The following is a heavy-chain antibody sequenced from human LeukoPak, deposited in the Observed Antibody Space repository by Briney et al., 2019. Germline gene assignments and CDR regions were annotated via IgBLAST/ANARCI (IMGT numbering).Heavy chain of an antibody. CDR2: IIPIFGVA. CDR1: GGTFSSYA. Sequence: GASVKVSCKASGGTFSSYAISWVRQAPGQGLDWMGRIIPIFGVANYAQKFQGRVTITADKSTSTAYMELSSLRSEDTAVYYCARDPHIVVVTADYYGMDVWGQGTTVTVSS. V-gene: IGHV1-69*04. CDR3: ARDPHIVVVTADYYGMDV. J-gene: IGHJ6*02. D-gene: IGHD2-21*02.